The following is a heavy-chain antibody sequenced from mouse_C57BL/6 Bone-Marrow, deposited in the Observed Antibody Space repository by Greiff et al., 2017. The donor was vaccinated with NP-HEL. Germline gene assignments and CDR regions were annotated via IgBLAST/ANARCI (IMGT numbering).Heavy chain of an antibody. Sequence: QVQLQQPGAELVRPGSSVKLSCKASGYTFTSYWMHWVKQRPIQGLEWIGNIDPSDSETHYTQKFKDKATLTVDKSSSTAYMQLSSLTSDDSAVYYCARRAYGSSLAWFAYWGQGTRVTVSA. V-gene: IGHV1-52*01. CDR1: GYTFTSYW. CDR2: IDPSDSET. CDR3: ARRAYGSSLAWFAY. J-gene: IGHJ3*01. D-gene: IGHD1-1*01.